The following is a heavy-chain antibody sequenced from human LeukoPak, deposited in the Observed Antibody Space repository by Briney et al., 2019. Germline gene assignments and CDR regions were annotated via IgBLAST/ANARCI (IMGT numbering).Heavy chain of an antibody. Sequence: PGGSLRLSCAASGFTFSSYGMHWVRQAPGKGLEWVAVISYDGSNKYYADSVKGRFTISRDNSKNTLYLQMNSLRAEDTAVYYCARTSYSSSFNYYYYYYMDVWGKGTTVTVSS. CDR2: ISYDGSNK. D-gene: IGHD6-13*01. J-gene: IGHJ6*03. V-gene: IGHV3-30*03. CDR1: GFTFSSYG. CDR3: ARTSYSSSFNYYYYYYMDV.